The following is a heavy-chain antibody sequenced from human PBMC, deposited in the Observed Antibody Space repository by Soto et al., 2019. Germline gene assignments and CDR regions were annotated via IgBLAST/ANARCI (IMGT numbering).Heavy chain of an antibody. V-gene: IGHV3-48*02. D-gene: IGHD1-26*01. J-gene: IGHJ6*02. CDR3: ARDPTFYYTPDYYYYGMDV. Sequence: EVQLVESGGGLVQPGGSLRLSCAASGFTFSSYSMNWVRQAPGKGLEWVSYISSSSSTIYYADSVKGRFTISRDNAKNSLYLQMNSRRDEDTAVYYCARDPTFYYTPDYYYYGMDVWGQGTTVTVSS. CDR2: ISSSSSTI. CDR1: GFTFSSYS.